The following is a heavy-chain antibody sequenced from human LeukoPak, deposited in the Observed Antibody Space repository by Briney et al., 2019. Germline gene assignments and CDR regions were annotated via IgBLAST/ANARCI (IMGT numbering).Heavy chain of an antibody. CDR1: GGSVSSGSYY. CDR3: ARFVSAVFDY. Sequence: SETLSLTCTVSGGSVSSGSYYWSWIRQPPGKGLEWIGYIYYSGSTYYNPSLKSRVTISVDTSKNQFSLKLSSVTAADTAVYYCARFVSAVFDYWGQGTLVTVSS. D-gene: IGHD3-16*02. J-gene: IGHJ4*02. V-gene: IGHV4-61*01. CDR2: IYYSGST.